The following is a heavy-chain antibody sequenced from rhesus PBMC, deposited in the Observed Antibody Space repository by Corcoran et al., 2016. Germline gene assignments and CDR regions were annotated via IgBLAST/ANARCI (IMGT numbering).Heavy chain of an antibody. V-gene: IGHV4-80*01. CDR2: ISGNSESA. Sequence: QVQLQESGPGLVKPSETLSLTCAVSGVSFRIYWWTWIRQPPGKGLEGIGDISGNSESANYNPSLKSRVTISKDASKNQFSLRLTSVTAADTAVYYCLRGPYTSPFDYWGQGVLVTVSS. CDR3: LRGPYTSPFDY. J-gene: IGHJ4*01. CDR1: GVSFRIYW. D-gene: IGHD6-13*01.